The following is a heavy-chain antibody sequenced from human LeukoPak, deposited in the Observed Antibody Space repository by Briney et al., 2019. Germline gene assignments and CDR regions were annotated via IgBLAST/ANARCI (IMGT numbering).Heavy chain of an antibody. CDR1: GGTFSSYA. J-gene: IGHJ4*02. CDR3: ASPRYCSSTSCYPNFDY. D-gene: IGHD2-2*01. Sequence: ASVKVSCKASGGTFSSYAISWVRQAPGQGLEWMGGIISIFGTANYAQKFQGRVTITTDESTSTAYMELSSLRSEDTAVYYCASPRYCSSTSCYPNFDYWGQGTLVTVSS. CDR2: IISIFGTA. V-gene: IGHV1-69*05.